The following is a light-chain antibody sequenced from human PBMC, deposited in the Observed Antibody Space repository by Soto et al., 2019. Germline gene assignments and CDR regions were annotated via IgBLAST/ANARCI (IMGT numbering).Light chain of an antibody. Sequence: DIQMTQSPSTLSASVGDRVTITCRASQSVSTWLAWYQQKPGKAPKLLIFDASGLESGVPSRFSGSGSGTEFTLTINSLQPDDFATYYCQQYNIFSPHTFGQGTTVEIK. CDR1: QSVSTW. J-gene: IGKJ2*01. V-gene: IGKV1-5*01. CDR3: QQYNIFSPHT. CDR2: DAS.